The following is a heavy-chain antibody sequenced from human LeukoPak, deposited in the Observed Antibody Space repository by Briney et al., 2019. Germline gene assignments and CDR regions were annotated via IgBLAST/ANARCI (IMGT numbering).Heavy chain of an antibody. D-gene: IGHD1-14*01. CDR1: GGSISSGGYY. V-gene: IGHV4-30-2*01. J-gene: IGHJ4*02. Sequence: SQTLSLTCTVSGGSISSGGYYWSWIRQPPGKGLEWIGYIYHSGSTYYNPSLKSRVTISVDRSKNQFSLKLSSVTAADTAVYYCARDPPVWDSHDYWGQGTLVTVSS. CDR2: IYHSGST. CDR3: ARDPPVWDSHDY.